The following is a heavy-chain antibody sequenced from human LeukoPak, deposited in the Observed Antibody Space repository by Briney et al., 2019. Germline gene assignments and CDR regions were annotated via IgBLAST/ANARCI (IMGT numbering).Heavy chain of an antibody. Sequence: GASVKVSCKASGYTFTSYGISWVRQAPGQGLEWMGWINPDNGGTNYAQKFQGRITMTRDTSIITAYMELSRLRSDDTAVYYCATSDDILIPFDPWGQGTLVTVSS. CDR1: GYTFTSYG. D-gene: IGHD3-9*01. J-gene: IGHJ5*02. CDR2: INPDNGGT. CDR3: ATSDDILIPFDP. V-gene: IGHV1-2*02.